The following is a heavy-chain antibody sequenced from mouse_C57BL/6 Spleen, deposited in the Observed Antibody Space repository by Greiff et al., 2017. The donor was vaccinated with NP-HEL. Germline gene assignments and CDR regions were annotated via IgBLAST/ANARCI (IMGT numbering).Heavy chain of an antibody. V-gene: IGHV1-22*01. CDR1: GYTFTDYN. CDR3: ARNDGYYAWFAY. CDR2: INPNNGGT. D-gene: IGHD2-3*01. Sequence: EVQLQQSGPELVKPGASVKMSCKASGYTFTDYNMHWVKQSHGKSLEWIGYINPNNGGTSSNQKFKGKATLTVNKSSSTAYMELRSLTSEDSAVYYCARNDGYYAWFAYWGQGTLVTVSA. J-gene: IGHJ3*01.